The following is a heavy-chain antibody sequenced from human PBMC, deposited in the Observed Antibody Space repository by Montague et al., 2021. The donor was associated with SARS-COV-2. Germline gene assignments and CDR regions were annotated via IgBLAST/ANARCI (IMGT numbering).Heavy chain of an antibody. CDR3: ASGEFFYYGSGNYYRSALDD. CDR2: VIHSGTT. Sequence: SETLSLTCHVYGASFSGYYWSWVRQSPGKGLEWIGEVIHSGTTNYNPSLKGRVTISIDSSNDRFSLGLTSVTAADTGVYYCASGEFFYYGSGNYYRSALDDWGQGTTVTVSS. D-gene: IGHD3-10*01. J-gene: IGHJ6*02. V-gene: IGHV4-34*12. CDR1: GASFSGYY.